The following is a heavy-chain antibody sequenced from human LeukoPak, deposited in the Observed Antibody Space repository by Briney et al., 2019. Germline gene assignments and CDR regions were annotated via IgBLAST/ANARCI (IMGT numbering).Heavy chain of an antibody. J-gene: IGHJ4*02. V-gene: IGHV3-23*01. CDR1: GFTFSSYA. D-gene: IGHD3-22*01. CDR2: ISGSSDII. CDR3: AKKLFDRSGQTIFDY. Sequence: GGSLRLSCAASGFTFSSYAMSWVRQAPGKGLEWVSIISGSSDIIYYADSVKGRFTISRDNSKNTVNLQMNSLRADDTALYYCAKKLFDRSGQTIFDYWGQGTQVTVSS.